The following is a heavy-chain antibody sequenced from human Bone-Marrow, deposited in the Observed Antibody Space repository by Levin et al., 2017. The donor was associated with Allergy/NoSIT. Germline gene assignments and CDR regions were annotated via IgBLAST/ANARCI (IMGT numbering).Heavy chain of an antibody. D-gene: IGHD3-22*01. Sequence: SETLSLTCTVSGGSISSYYWSWIRQPPGKGLEWIGYIYYSGSTNYNPSLKSRVTISVDTSKNQFSLKLSSVTAADTAVYYCARATHYYDSSGPLLPYYYYGMDGWGQGTTVTVSS. CDR3: ARATHYYDSSGPLLPYYYYGMDG. J-gene: IGHJ6*02. V-gene: IGHV4-59*01. CDR2: IYYSGST. CDR1: GGSISSYY.